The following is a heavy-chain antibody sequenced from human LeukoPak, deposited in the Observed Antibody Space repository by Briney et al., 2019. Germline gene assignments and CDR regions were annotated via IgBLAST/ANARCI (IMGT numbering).Heavy chain of an antibody. CDR2: IKQDGSEK. CDR3: ARVPSTYYYDSSGYRVYFDY. CDR1: GFTFSSYS. J-gene: IGHJ4*02. D-gene: IGHD3-22*01. V-gene: IGHV3-7*01. Sequence: GGSLRLSCAASGFTFSSYSMNWVRQAPGKGLEWVANIKQDGSEKYYVDSVKGRFTISRDNAKNSLYLQMNSLRAEDTAVYYCARVPSTYYYDSSGYRVYFDYWGQGTLVTVSS.